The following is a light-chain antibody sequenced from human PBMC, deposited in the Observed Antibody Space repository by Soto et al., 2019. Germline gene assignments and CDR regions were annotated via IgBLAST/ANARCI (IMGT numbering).Light chain of an antibody. CDR3: QHSGDFRWT. V-gene: IGKV3-15*01. J-gene: IGKJ1*01. Sequence: EIVMTQSPATLSVSPGERATLSCRAGQSVGTDLAWYQQKPGQAPRLLIYGASTRATAIPARFSGSGSGTDFTLTISRLEPEDFAVYYCQHSGDFRWTFGQGTKVDIK. CDR2: GAS. CDR1: QSVGTD.